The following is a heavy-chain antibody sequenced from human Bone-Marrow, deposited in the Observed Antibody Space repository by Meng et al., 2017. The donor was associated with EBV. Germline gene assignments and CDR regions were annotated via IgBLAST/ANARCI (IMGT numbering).Heavy chain of an antibody. CDR3: ARDKVAAAGTGDY. Sequence: EVQLVESGGGLVKPGVSLSLSCAASGFTFSSYSMNRVRQAPGKGLEWVSSISSSSSYIYYADSVEGRFTISRDNAKNSLYLQMNSLRAEDTAVYYCARDKVAAAGTGDYWGQGPLVTVYS. CDR1: GFTFSSYS. D-gene: IGHD6-13*01. V-gene: IGHV3-21*01. J-gene: IGHJ4*02. CDR2: ISSSSSYI.